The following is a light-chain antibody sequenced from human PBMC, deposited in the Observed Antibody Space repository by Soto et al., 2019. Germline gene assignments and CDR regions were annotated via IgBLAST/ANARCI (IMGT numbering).Light chain of an antibody. Sequence: EIVLTQSPATLSLSPGEGATLSCRAGQGVSSSVAWYQQKPGQPPRLLTYDASNRATGIPVRFSGSGSGTDFTLTTSSLEPEDFAVYYCQQRSVWVTFGGGTKVEL. V-gene: IGKV3-11*01. J-gene: IGKJ4*01. CDR2: DAS. CDR1: QGVSSS. CDR3: QQRSVWVT.